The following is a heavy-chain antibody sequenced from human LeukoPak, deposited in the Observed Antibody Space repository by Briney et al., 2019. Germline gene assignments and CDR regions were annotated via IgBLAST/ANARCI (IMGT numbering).Heavy chain of an antibody. CDR3: ARDVGARLPGY. CDR2: INHSGST. CDR1: GGSFSGYY. Sequence: PSETLSLTCAVYGGSFSGYYWSWIRQPPGKGLEWIGEINHSGSTNYNPSLKSRVTISVDKSDNHLSLRLNSVTAADTAVYYCARDVGARLPGYWGQGVLVTVSS. D-gene: IGHD6-6*01. V-gene: IGHV4-34*01. J-gene: IGHJ4*02.